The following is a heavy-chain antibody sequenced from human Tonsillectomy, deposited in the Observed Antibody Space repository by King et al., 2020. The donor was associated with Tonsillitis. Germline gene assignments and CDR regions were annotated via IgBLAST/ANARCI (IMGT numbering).Heavy chain of an antibody. CDR1: GGSFSGYY. CDR2: INHSGST. CDR3: ARVFKGPRGAFDI. J-gene: IGHJ3*02. Sequence: VQLQQWGAGLLKPSETLSLTCAVYGGSFSGYYWSWIRQPPGKGLEWIGEINHSGSTNYNPSLKSRVTISVDTSKNQFSLKLSSVTAADTAVYYCARVFKGPRGAFDIWGKGTMVTVSS. V-gene: IGHV4-34*01. D-gene: IGHD3-10*01.